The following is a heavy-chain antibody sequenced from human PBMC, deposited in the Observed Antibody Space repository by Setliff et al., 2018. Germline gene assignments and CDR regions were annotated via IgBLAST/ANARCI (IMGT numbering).Heavy chain of an antibody. Sequence: SVQVSCQTSGFSFTSFGFTWVRQAPGQGLEWMGMIITNTGKTSYPKKFQGRVTMTTDTSTGTGYMELRSLTSDDTAVYFCARFGGSCSSSSCYASDLWGQGTMVTVSS. CDR3: ARFGGSCSSSSCYASDL. J-gene: IGHJ3*01. CDR2: IITNTGKT. CDR1: GFSFTSFG. D-gene: IGHD2-2*01. V-gene: IGHV1-18*01.